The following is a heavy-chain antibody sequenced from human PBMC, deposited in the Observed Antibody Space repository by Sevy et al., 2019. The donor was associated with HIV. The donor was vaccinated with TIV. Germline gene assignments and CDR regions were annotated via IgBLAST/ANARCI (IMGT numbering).Heavy chain of an antibody. CDR3: ARDDYGSSGYYYWD. Sequence: GGSLRLSCVASGFTFSSYSMSWDRQAPGKGLEWLAYINSRSNTIYYADSVKGRFTISRDNAKRSLFLQMDSLRAEDTAVYYCARDDYGSSGYYYWDWGQGTLVTVSS. J-gene: IGHJ1*01. CDR2: INSRSNTI. V-gene: IGHV3-48*01. D-gene: IGHD3-22*01. CDR1: GFTFSSYS.